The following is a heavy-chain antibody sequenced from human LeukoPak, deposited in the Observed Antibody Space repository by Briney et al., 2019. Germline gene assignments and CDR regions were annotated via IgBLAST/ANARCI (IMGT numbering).Heavy chain of an antibody. CDR2: ISGSDVST. J-gene: IGHJ4*02. V-gene: IGHV3-23*01. D-gene: IGHD1-26*01. CDR3: AKDPAVSGTFSFDY. Sequence: GGSLRLSCAASGFTVSSNSMSWVRQAPGKGLEWVSTISGSDVSTYYADSVKGRFIISRDNSKSTLYLLMNSLRADDTAVYYCAKDPAVSGTFSFDYWGQGTLVTVSS. CDR1: GFTVSSNS.